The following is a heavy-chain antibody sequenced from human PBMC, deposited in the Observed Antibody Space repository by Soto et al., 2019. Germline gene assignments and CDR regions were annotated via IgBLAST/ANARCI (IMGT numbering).Heavy chain of an antibody. Sequence: SETLSLTCAVYGGSFSGYYWSWIRQPPGKGLEWIGEINHSGSTNYNPSLKSRVTISVDTSKNQFSLKLSSVTAADTAVYYCASPPSGGSGGYWDYWGQGTLVTVSS. CDR2: INHSGST. CDR3: ASPPSGGSGGYWDY. D-gene: IGHD3-10*01. V-gene: IGHV4-34*01. J-gene: IGHJ4*02. CDR1: GGSFSGYY.